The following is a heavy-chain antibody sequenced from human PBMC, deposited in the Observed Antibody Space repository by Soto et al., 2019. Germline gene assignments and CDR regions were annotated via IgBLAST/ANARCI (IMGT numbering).Heavy chain of an antibody. Sequence: PGGSLRLSCVASGFTFSGSAIHWVRQASGKGLEWVGRIRDRAHTYATAYTASVKGRFTISRDDSENTAYLQMNGLKTEDTAVYYCTRLVESTIIVAPYDSWGQGTLVTVSS. D-gene: IGHD3-22*01. V-gene: IGHV3-73*01. CDR3: TRLVESTIIVAPYDS. J-gene: IGHJ4*02. CDR1: GFTFSGSA. CDR2: IRDRAHTYAT.